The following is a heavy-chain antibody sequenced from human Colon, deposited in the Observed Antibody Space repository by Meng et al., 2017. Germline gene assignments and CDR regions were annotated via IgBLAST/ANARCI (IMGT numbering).Heavy chain of an antibody. J-gene: IGHJ4*02. CDR2: IRSKAYGGTT. CDR3: TRDRIYYYGSGSRLDY. D-gene: IGHD3-10*01. Sequence: GGSLRLSCTASGFTFGDYAMSWVRQAPGKGLAWVGFIRSKAYGGTTEYAASVKGRFTISRDDSKSIAYLQMNSLKTEDTAVYYCTRDRIYYYGSGSRLDYWGQGTLVTVSS. V-gene: IGHV3-49*04. CDR1: GFTFGDYA.